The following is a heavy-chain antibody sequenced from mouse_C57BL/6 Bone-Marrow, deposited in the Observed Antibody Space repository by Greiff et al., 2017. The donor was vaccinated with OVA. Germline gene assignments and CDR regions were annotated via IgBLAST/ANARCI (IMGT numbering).Heavy chain of an antibody. J-gene: IGHJ4*01. Sequence: LVESGPGLVKPSQSLSLTCSVTGYSITSGYYWNWIRQFPGNKLEWMGYISYDGSNNYNPSLKNRISITRDTSKNQFFLKLNSVTTEDTATYYCAREGPYYAMDYWGQGTSVTVSS. D-gene: IGHD3-3*01. CDR2: ISYDGSN. V-gene: IGHV3-6*01. CDR3: AREGPYYAMDY. CDR1: GYSITSGYY.